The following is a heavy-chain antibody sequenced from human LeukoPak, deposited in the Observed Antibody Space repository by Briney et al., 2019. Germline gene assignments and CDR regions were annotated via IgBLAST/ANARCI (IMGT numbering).Heavy chain of an antibody. CDR1: GFTFSNYW. J-gene: IGHJ6*02. V-gene: IGHV3-74*01. Sequence: PGGSLRLSCVASGFTFSNYWMHWVRQAPGKGLVWVSRINGDRSTTSYADSVKGRFTISRDNAKNTLYLQMTSLTTEDTAVYYCARNHEYYFGMDVWGQGTTVTVSS. CDR2: INGDRSTT. CDR3: ARNHEYYFGMDV.